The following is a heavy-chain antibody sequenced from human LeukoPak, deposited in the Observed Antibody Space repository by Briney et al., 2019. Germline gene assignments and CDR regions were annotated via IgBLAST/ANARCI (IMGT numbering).Heavy chain of an antibody. D-gene: IGHD3-22*01. J-gene: IGHJ3*02. Sequence: GGSLRLSCAASGFTFSNYVMSWVRQAPGKGLEWVSAISGSGGSTCYADSVKGRFTISRDNSKNTLYLQMNSLRAEDTAVYYCAKGAEYYYDSSGIGAFDIWGQGTMVTVSS. V-gene: IGHV3-23*01. CDR2: ISGSGGST. CDR3: AKGAEYYYDSSGIGAFDI. CDR1: GFTFSNYV.